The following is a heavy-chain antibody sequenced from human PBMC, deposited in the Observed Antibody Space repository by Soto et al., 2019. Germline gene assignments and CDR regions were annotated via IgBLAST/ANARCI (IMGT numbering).Heavy chain of an antibody. CDR2: ISYDGSHK. CDR1: GFTFSAYG. Sequence: QVQLVESAGGVVQPGTSLRLSCAASGFTFSAYGMHWVRQAPGKGLEWVAVISYDGSHKTYTDSVQGRFTISRDTSKNTLHLQMSSLRPEDTAVYYCVKEGRVYGGFDLNSYFENWGQGTLVTVSS. V-gene: IGHV3-30*18. D-gene: IGHD5-12*01. CDR3: VKEGRVYGGFDLNSYFEN. J-gene: IGHJ4*02.